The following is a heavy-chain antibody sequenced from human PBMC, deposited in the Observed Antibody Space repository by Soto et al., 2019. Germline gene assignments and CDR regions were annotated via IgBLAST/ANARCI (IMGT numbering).Heavy chain of an antibody. CDR2: IYNDGST. CDR3: ARDMLTGDSREAFDV. J-gene: IGHJ3*01. D-gene: IGHD7-27*01. V-gene: IGHV3-66*01. Sequence: HPGGSLRLSCAASGFTVSSLYMTWVRQAPGKGLEWVSVIYNDGSTFYADSVKARFTISRDNSKNMLYLQMNSLRADDTAVYYCARDMLTGDSREAFDVWGQGTIVTVSS. CDR1: GFTVSSLY.